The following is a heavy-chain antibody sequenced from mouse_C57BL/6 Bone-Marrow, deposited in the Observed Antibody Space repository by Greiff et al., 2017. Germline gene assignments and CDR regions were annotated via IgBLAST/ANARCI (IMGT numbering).Heavy chain of an antibody. J-gene: IGHJ4*01. CDR2: INPSTGGT. V-gene: IGHV1-42*01. CDR1: GYSFTGYY. CDR3: ARHEYNAMDY. Sequence: VQLQQSGPELVKPGASVKISCKASGYSFTGYYMHWVKQSPEKSLEWIGEINPSTGGTTYNQKFKAKATLTVDKSSSTAYMQLKSLTSEDAAAYYCARHEYNAMDYWGQGTSVTVSS.